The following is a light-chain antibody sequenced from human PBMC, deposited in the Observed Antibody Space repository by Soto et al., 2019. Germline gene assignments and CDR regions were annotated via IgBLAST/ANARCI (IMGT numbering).Light chain of an antibody. CDR3: QQRSNWPPEFT. J-gene: IGKJ2*01. Sequence: EIVLTQSPAFLSLSTGERVTLSCRASQSITSYLAWYQHKPGQTPRLLIYDAFNRASGIPDRFSGSGSGTDFPLAISSLEPEDSAVYYCQQRSNWPPEFTFGQGTRVEIK. V-gene: IGKV3-11*01. CDR2: DAF. CDR1: QSITSY.